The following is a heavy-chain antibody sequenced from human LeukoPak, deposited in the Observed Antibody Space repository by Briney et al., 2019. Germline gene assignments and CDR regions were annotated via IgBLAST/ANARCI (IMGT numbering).Heavy chain of an antibody. V-gene: IGHV3-74*01. J-gene: IGHJ6*02. D-gene: IGHD6-19*01. CDR3: ARDLRKTAVAYYFYNGLDV. Sequence: PGGSLRLSCAASGFTFSSYWMHWVRQAPGKGLVWVSRINSDGSSSTYAESVKGRFTISRDNAKNTLSLQMNSLRAEDTAVYYCARDLRKTAVAYYFYNGLDVWGQGTTVTVSS. CDR1: GFTFSSYW. CDR2: INSDGSSS.